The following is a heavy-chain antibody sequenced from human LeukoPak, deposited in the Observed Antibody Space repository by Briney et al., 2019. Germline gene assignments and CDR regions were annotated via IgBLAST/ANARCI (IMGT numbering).Heavy chain of an antibody. CDR2: IYSGGST. CDR3: ASGYYDSSGYYYDYYYYGMDV. J-gene: IGHJ6*02. D-gene: IGHD3-22*01. V-gene: IGHV3-53*01. Sequence: PGGSLRLSCAASGFTVSSNYMSWVRQAPGKGLEGVSVIYSGGSTYYADSVKGRFTISRDNSKNTLYLQMNSLRAEDTAVYYCASGYYDSSGYYYDYYYYGMDVWGQGTTVTVSS. CDR1: GFTVSSNY.